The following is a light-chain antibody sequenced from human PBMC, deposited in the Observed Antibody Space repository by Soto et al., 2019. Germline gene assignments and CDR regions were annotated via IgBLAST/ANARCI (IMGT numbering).Light chain of an antibody. CDR1: SSNTGSNF. Sequence: QSVLPQPPSASGTPGQRVTISCPGSSSNTGSNFVYWYQQLPGAAPKLLIYKTYERPPGVPDRFSGSKSGTSASLTISGLRTEDEADYYCAAWDNSLRWVFGGGTKVTVL. J-gene: IGLJ3*02. CDR2: KTY. CDR3: AAWDNSLRWV. V-gene: IGLV1-47*01.